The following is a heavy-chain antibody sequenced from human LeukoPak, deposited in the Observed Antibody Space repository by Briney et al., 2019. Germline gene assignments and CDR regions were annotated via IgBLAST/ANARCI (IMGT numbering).Heavy chain of an antibody. CDR3: ARSPLYSNNWFDS. D-gene: IGHD6-13*01. V-gene: IGHV4-4*07. CDR2: IYTSGST. CDR1: GASITSYY. J-gene: IGHJ5*01. Sequence: SETLPLTCTVSGASITSYYWSWIRQPAGKGLEWIGHIYTSGSTNCNPSLKSRVTMSVDTSKDQFSLKLSSVTAADTAVYYCARSPLYSNNWFDSWGQGTLVTVSS.